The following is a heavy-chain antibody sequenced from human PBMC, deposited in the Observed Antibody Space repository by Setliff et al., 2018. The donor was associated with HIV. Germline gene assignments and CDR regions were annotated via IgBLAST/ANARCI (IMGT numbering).Heavy chain of an antibody. CDR1: GFTVSSYY. CDR3: ARDRQIAAAGRSNYYYGMDV. D-gene: IGHD6-13*01. CDR2: INNSGTT. J-gene: IGHJ6*04. Sequence: PGGSLRLSCAASGFTVSSYYMSWVRQAPGKGLEWVSVINNSGTTKYADSVKGRFTISRDNSKNTVFLQMNSLRADDTAVYYCARDRQIAAAGRSNYYYGMDVWGEGTTVTVSS. V-gene: IGHV3-53*01.